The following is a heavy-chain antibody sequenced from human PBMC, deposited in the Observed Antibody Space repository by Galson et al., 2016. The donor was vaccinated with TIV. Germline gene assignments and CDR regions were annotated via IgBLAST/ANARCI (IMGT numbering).Heavy chain of an antibody. V-gene: IGHV3-30*02. Sequence: LRLSCAASGFTFSGYGMHWVRQAPGKGLEWVAFILYDGNNRYYADSVKGRFTISRDNSKNTLYLQINSLRAEDTAVYYCAKGAAGRLYYYYHMDVRGRGTTVPVPS. CDR3: AKGAAGRLYYYYHMDV. J-gene: IGHJ6*03. CDR2: ILYDGNNR. CDR1: GFTFSGYG. D-gene: IGHD6-13*01.